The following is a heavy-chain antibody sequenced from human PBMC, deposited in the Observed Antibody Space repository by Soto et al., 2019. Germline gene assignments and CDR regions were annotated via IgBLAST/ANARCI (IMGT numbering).Heavy chain of an antibody. CDR3: ARLLWFGELPTRGYYMDV. V-gene: IGHV3-48*01. D-gene: IGHD3-10*01. CDR1: GFTFSSYS. Sequence: GGSLRLSCAASGFTFSSYSMNWVRQAPGKGLEWVSYISSSSSTIYYTDSVKGRFTISRDNAKNSLYLQMNSLRAEDTAVYYCARLLWFGELPTRGYYMDVWGKGTTVTVSS. J-gene: IGHJ6*03. CDR2: ISSSSSTI.